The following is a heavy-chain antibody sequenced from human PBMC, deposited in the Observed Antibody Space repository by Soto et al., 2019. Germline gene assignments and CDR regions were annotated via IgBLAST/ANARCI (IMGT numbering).Heavy chain of an antibody. CDR3: ARESGNYYYYGMDV. Sequence: QVQLVESGGGVVQPGGSLRLSCAASGFTFSSHGMHWVRQAPGEGLEWVAVIWYDGRIKYYADSVKGRFTISRDNSKNTLDLQMNSLRAEDTAVYYCARESGNYYYYGMDVWGQGTTVTVSS. CDR1: GFTFSSHG. V-gene: IGHV3-33*01. CDR2: IWYDGRIK. D-gene: IGHD3-10*01. J-gene: IGHJ6*02.